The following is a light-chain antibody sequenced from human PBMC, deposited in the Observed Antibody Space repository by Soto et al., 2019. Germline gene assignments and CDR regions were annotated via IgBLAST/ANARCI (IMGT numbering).Light chain of an antibody. J-gene: IGKJ1*01. CDR1: QSVGSGY. CDR2: GAS. V-gene: IGKV3-20*01. Sequence: VLTRSPRSLTLYPGERATLSCRASQSVGSGYLAWYQQKPGQAPRLLIYGASIRVSGIPDRFSGSGSGTDFTLTISRLEAEDVAIYYCKQTGQLPRTFGQGTKVDIK. CDR3: KQTGQLPRT.